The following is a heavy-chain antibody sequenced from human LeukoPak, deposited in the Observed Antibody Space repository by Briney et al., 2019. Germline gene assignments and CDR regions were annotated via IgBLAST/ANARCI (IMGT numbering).Heavy chain of an antibody. CDR1: VFTFSRYS. D-gene: IGHD6-19*01. Sequence: PGGSLRLSCAASVFTFSRYSMNWVRQAPGKGLEWVALISYEGSKQNYADSVKGRFTISRDNSQNTLYLEMNSLRTEDTAVYYCASAPYTSGWYFAFDYWGQGTLVTASS. J-gene: IGHJ4*02. CDR2: ISYEGSKQ. CDR3: ASAPYTSGWYFAFDY. V-gene: IGHV3-30*03.